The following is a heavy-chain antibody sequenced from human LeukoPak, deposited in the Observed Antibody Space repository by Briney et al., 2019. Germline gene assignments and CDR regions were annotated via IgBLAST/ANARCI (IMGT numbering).Heavy chain of an antibody. J-gene: IGHJ4*02. Sequence: GGSLRLSCAASGFTFDDYAMHWVRQAPGEGLEWVSGISWNSGSIGYADSVKGRFTISRDNAKNSLYLQMNSLRAEDTALYYCAKDRIAAAGTGIDYWGQGTLVTVSS. CDR3: AKDRIAAAGTGIDY. V-gene: IGHV3-9*01. CDR2: ISWNSGSI. CDR1: GFTFDDYA. D-gene: IGHD6-13*01.